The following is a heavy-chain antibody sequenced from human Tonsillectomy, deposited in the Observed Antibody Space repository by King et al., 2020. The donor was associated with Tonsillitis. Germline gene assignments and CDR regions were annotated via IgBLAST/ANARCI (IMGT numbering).Heavy chain of an antibody. CDR3: ARRYTSGDHDAFDI. J-gene: IGHJ3*02. CDR2: IYYSGST. D-gene: IGHD6-25*01. V-gene: IGHV4-28*01. CDR1: GYSISSSSW. Sequence: QLQESGPGLVKPSDTLSLTCAVSGYSISSSSWWGWIRQPPGKGLEWIGYIYYSGSTYYNPSLKSRVTMSVDTSKNQFSLKLSSVTAVDTAVYYCARRYTSGDHDAFDIWGQGTMVTVSS.